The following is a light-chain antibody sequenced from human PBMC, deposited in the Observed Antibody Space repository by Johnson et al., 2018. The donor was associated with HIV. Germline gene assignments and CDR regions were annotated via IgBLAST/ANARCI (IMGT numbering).Light chain of an antibody. CDR3: GTWDSSLTSGGI. V-gene: IGLV1-51*01. J-gene: IGLJ1*01. CDR2: DNN. CDR1: SSNIGNNY. Sequence: QSVMTQPPSVSAAPGQKVTISCSGSSSNIGNNYVSWYQQLPGTAPKLLLYDNNTRPSGIPDRFSGSKSGTSATLGITGLQTGDEADYYCGTWDSSLTSGGIFGTGTKVTVL.